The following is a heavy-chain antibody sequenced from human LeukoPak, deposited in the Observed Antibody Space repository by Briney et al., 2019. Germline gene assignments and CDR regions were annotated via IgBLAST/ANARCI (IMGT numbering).Heavy chain of an antibody. Sequence: SETLSLTCAVYGGSFSGYYWSWIRQPPGKGLEWIGEINHSGSTNYNPSLKSRVTISVDTSKNQFSLKLSSVTAADTAVYYCARGLYSNHYYCYYGMDVWGQGTTVTVSS. V-gene: IGHV4-34*01. D-gene: IGHD4-11*01. J-gene: IGHJ6*02. CDR2: INHSGST. CDR3: ARGLYSNHYYCYYGMDV. CDR1: GGSFSGYY.